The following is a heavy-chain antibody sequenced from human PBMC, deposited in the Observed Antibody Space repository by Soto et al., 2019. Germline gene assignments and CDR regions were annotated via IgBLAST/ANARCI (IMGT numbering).Heavy chain of an antibody. Sequence: SETLSLTCTVSSDSISNYYCSWFRQPPGKGLEWIGYIYYSGSTNYNPSLKSRVTISVDTSKNQFSLKLSSVTAADTAVYYCATMGTPVTGLYYFDYWGQGTLVTVSS. CDR1: SDSISNYY. CDR3: ATMGTPVTGLYYFDY. D-gene: IGHD4-17*01. V-gene: IGHV4-59*01. CDR2: IYYSGST. J-gene: IGHJ4*02.